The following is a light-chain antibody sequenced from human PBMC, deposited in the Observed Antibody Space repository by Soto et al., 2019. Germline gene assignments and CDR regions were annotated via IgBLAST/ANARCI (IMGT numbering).Light chain of an antibody. CDR2: DVS. J-gene: IGLJ2*01. CDR1: SSDVGGYKY. V-gene: IGLV2-14*03. CDR3: SSYTGSTTLWV. Sequence: QSALTQPASVSGSPGQSITISCTGTSSDVGGYKYVSWYQQHPGKAPKLMIYDVSKRPSGVSNRFSGSKSGNTASLTISGLQAEDEADYYCSSYTGSTTLWVFGGGTKVTVL.